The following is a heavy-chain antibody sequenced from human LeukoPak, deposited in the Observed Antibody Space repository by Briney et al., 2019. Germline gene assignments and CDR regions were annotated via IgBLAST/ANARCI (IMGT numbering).Heavy chain of an antibody. CDR3: ARRIAAAGPFDY. CDR2: INAGNGNT. J-gene: IGHJ4*02. Sequence: ASVKVSCKASGYTFTSYAMHWVRQAPGQRLEWMGWINAGNGNTKYSQEFQGRVTITRDTSASTAYMELSSLRSEDMAVYYCARRIAAAGPFDYWGQGALVTVSS. CDR1: GYTFTSYA. D-gene: IGHD6-13*01. V-gene: IGHV1-3*03.